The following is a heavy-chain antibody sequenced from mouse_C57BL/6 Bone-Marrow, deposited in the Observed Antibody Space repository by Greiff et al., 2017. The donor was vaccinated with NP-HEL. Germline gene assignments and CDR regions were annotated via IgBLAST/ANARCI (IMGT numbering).Heavy chain of an antibody. CDR2: ISNGGGST. Sequence: DVHLVESGGGLVQPGGSLKLSCAASGFTFSDYYMYWVRQTPEKRLEWVAYISNGGGSTYYPDTVKGRFTISRDNAKNTLYLQMSRLKSEDTAMYYCASSWYGSFDYWGQGTTLTVSS. CDR1: GFTFSDYY. V-gene: IGHV5-12*01. D-gene: IGHD1-1*01. J-gene: IGHJ2*01. CDR3: ASSWYGSFDY.